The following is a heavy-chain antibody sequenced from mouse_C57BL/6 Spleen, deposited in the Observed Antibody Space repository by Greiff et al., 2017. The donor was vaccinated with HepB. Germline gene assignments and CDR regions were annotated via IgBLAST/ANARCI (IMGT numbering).Heavy chain of an antibody. CDR2: IYPGSGST. D-gene: IGHD1-1*01. CDR3: ASRGDYYGSSYGYFDV. CDR1: GYTFTSYW. J-gene: IGHJ1*03. Sequence: QVQLQQPGAELVKPGASVKMSCKASGYTFTSYWITWVKQRPGQGLEWIGDIYPGSGSTNYNEKFKSKATLTVDTSSSIAYMQLSSLTSEDSAVYYCASRGDYYGSSYGYFDVWGTGTTVTVSS. V-gene: IGHV1-55*01.